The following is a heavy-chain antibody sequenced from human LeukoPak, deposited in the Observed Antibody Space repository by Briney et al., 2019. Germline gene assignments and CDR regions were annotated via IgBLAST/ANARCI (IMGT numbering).Heavy chain of an antibody. CDR3: AAHYDFWSGYSWFDP. D-gene: IGHD3-3*01. J-gene: IGHJ5*02. Sequence: GTSVKVSCKASGFTFTSSAMQWVRQARGQRLEWIGWIVVGSGNTNYAQKFQERVTITRDMSTSTAYMELSSLRSEDTAVYYCAAHYDFWSGYSWFDPWGRGTLVTVSS. V-gene: IGHV1-58*02. CDR1: GFTFTSSA. CDR2: IVVGSGNT.